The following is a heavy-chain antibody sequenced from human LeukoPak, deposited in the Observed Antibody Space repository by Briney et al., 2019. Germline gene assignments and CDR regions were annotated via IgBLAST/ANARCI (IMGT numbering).Heavy chain of an antibody. CDR2: IYYSGST. CDR3: AREAILAAAGTGDY. V-gene: IGHV4-39*07. CDR1: GGSISGSSYH. Sequence: SETLSLTCTVSGGSISGSSYHWGWIRQPPGKGLEWIGSIYYSGSTYYNPSLKSRVTISVDRSKNQFSLKLSSVTAADTAVYYCAREAILAAAGTGDYWGQGTLVTVSS. J-gene: IGHJ4*02. D-gene: IGHD6-13*01.